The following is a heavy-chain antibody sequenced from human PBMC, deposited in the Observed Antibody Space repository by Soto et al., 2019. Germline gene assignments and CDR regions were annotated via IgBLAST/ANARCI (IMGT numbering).Heavy chain of an antibody. CDR1: GGSFSGYY. D-gene: IGHD3-10*01. Sequence: SETLSLTCAVYGGSFSGYYWSWIRQPPGKGLEWIGEINHSGSTNYNPSLKSRVTISVDTSENQFSLKLSSVTAADTAVYYCARGLITIYPNWFDPWGQGTLVTVSS. V-gene: IGHV4-34*01. J-gene: IGHJ5*02. CDR2: INHSGST. CDR3: ARGLITIYPNWFDP.